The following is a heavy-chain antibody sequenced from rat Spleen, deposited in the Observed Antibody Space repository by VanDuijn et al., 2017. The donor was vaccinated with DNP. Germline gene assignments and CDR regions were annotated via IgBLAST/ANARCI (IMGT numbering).Heavy chain of an antibody. D-gene: IGHD1-5*01. CDR2: ISYSGTT. CDR3: ARWYNYLDY. Sequence: VQLQESGPGLVKPSQSLSLTCSVTGYSITSNYWGWIRKFPGNKMEWIGHISYSGTTTYSPSIKSRISITRDTSKNQFFLQLNSVTTEDTATYYCARWYNYLDYWGQGVMVTVSS. CDR1: GYSITSNY. V-gene: IGHV3-1*01. J-gene: IGHJ2*01.